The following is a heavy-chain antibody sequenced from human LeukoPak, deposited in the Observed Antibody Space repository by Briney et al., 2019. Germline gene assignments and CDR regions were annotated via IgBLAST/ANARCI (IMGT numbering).Heavy chain of an antibody. Sequence: GASVKVSCKASGYTFTSYAMHWVRQAPGQRLEWMGWINAGNGNTKYSQKFQGRVTITRDTSASTAYTELSSLRSEDTAVYYCARVPRYCSSTSCYSPSDYWGQGTLVTVSS. D-gene: IGHD2-2*01. CDR2: INAGNGNT. J-gene: IGHJ4*02. V-gene: IGHV1-3*01. CDR3: ARVPRYCSSTSCYSPSDY. CDR1: GYTFTSYA.